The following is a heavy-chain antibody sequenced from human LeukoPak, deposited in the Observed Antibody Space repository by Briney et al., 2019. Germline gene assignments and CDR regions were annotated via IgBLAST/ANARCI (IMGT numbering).Heavy chain of an antibody. V-gene: IGHV3-33*01. Sequence: GRSLRLSCAASGXTFSSYDMHWVRQAPGKGLEWVAVIWYDGNNKYYADSVKDRFTISRDNSKNTLYLQMNSLRAEDTAVYYCARCYFGSGSSTFFDYWGQGTLVTVSS. CDR2: IWYDGNNK. CDR1: GXTFSSYD. J-gene: IGHJ4*02. CDR3: ARCYFGSGSSTFFDY. D-gene: IGHD3-10*01.